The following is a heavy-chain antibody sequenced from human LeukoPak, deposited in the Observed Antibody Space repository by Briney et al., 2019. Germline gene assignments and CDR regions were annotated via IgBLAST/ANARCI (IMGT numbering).Heavy chain of an antibody. CDR1: GGSISSGGYY. J-gene: IGHJ3*02. CDR3: ARVVSSGWYDGDAFDI. Sequence: SQTLSLTRTVSGGSISSGGYYWSWIRQHPGKGLEWIGYIYYSGSTYYNPSLKSRVTISVDTSKNQFSLKLSSVTAADTAVYYCARVVSSGWYDGDAFDIWGQGTMVTVSS. D-gene: IGHD6-19*01. V-gene: IGHV4-31*03. CDR2: IYYSGST.